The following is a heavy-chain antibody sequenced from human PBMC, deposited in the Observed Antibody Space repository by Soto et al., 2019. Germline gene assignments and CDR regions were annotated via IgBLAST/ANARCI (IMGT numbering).Heavy chain of an antibody. V-gene: IGHV4-59*01. CDR1: CCSISSYY. Sequence: PSETLSLTCTVSCCSISSYYWSWIRQPPGKGLEWIGYIYYSGSTNYNPSLKSRVTISVDTSKNQFSLKLSSVTAADTAVYYCAGGRGATFDYWGQGTLVTVSS. CDR2: IYYSGST. CDR3: AGGRGATFDY. D-gene: IGHD1-26*01. J-gene: IGHJ4*02.